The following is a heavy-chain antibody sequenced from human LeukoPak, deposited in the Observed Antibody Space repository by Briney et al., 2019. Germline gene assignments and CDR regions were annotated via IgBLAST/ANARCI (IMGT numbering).Heavy chain of an antibody. D-gene: IGHD3-10*01. J-gene: IGHJ4*02. V-gene: IGHV3-23*01. Sequence: PGGSLRLSCAASGFTFSSYAMSWVRQALGKGLEGVSAISGSGGSTYYADSVKGRFTIYRDHSKNTLYLQMNSPRAEDTAIYYGAKDRDYYGSGSYIVWGQGTLVNVSS. CDR2: ISGSGGST. CDR1: GFTFSSYA. CDR3: AKDRDYYGSGSYIV.